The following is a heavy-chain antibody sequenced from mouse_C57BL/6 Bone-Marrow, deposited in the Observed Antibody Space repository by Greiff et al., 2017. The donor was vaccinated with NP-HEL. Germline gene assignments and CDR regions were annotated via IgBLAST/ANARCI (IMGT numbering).Heavy chain of an antibody. J-gene: IGHJ2*01. Sequence: EVQLQQSGAELVRPGASVKLSCTASGFNIKDYYMHWVKQRPEQGLEWIGRIDPEDGDTVYAPKFQGKATLTADTSSNKAYLQLSSLTSEDTAVYYCTTCITTVVAPGYWCQGTTLTVSS. D-gene: IGHD1-1*01. CDR1: GFNIKDYY. V-gene: IGHV14-1*01. CDR3: TTCITTVVAPGY. CDR2: IDPEDGDT.